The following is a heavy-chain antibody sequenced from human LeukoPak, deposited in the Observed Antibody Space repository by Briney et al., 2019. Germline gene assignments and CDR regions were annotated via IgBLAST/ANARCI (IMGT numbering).Heavy chain of an antibody. CDR2: VIPIFGTA. CDR1: GGTFSSYA. CDR3: ARGLFPNYDFWSGRDAFDI. Sequence: ASVKVSCKASGGTFSSYAISWVRQAPGQGLEWMGGVIPIFGTANYVQKFQGRVTITTDESTSTAYMELSSLRSEDTAVYYCARGLFPNYDFWSGRDAFDIWGQGTMVTVSS. V-gene: IGHV1-69*05. D-gene: IGHD3-3*01. J-gene: IGHJ3*02.